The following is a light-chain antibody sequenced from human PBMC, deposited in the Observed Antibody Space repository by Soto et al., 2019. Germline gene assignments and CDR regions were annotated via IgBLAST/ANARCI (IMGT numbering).Light chain of an antibody. Sequence: QSALTQPASVSGSPGQSITISCTGTSTDVGTYNLVSWYQQHPGKAPKLMIYEVSKRPSGVSNRFSGSKSGNTASLTISGLQAEDAADYYCCSSAGTSTYVFGTGTKVTVL. CDR1: STDVGTYNL. CDR3: CSSAGTSTYV. J-gene: IGLJ1*01. V-gene: IGLV2-23*02. CDR2: EVS.